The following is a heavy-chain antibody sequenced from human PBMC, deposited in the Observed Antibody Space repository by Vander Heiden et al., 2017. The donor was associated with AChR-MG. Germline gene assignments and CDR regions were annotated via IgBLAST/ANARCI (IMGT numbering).Heavy chain of an antibody. CDR1: RFTFNSYT. J-gene: IGHJ6*03. Sequence: EVQLVESGGGLVKPGGSLRLSCAPSRFTFNSYTMNWVRQAPGKGLECVSSISSSSDYIYYADSVKGRVTISRDNAKNSLYLQMNSLRAEDTAVYYCARNGGYCSSTSCYYYMDVWGKGTTVTVSS. D-gene: IGHD2-2*03. CDR3: ARNGGYCSSTSCYYYMDV. V-gene: IGHV3-21*01. CDR2: ISSSSDYI.